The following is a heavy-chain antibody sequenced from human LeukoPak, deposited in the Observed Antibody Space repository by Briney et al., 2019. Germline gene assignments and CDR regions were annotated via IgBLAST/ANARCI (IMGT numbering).Heavy chain of an antibody. D-gene: IGHD5-24*01. CDR1: GGTFSSYA. J-gene: IGHJ4*02. Sequence: ASVKVSCKASGGTFSSYAISWVRQAPGQGLEWMGGIIPIFGTANYAQKFQGRVTITADKSTSTAYMELSSLRSEDTAVYYCAQNRDGYNFAYWGQGTLVTVSS. V-gene: IGHV1-69*06. CDR3: AQNRDGYNFAY. CDR2: IIPIFGTA.